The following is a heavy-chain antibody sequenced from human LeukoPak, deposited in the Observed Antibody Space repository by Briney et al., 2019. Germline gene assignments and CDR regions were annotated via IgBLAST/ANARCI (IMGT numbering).Heavy chain of an antibody. J-gene: IGHJ4*02. V-gene: IGHV4-39*07. Sequence: PSETLSLTCTVSGGSISSSYYYWGWIRQPPGKGLEWIGSIYYSGSTYYNPSLKSRVTISVDTSKNQFSLKLSSVTAADTAVYYCARAAYSGSYHSDYWGQGTLVTVSS. CDR2: IYYSGST. D-gene: IGHD1-26*01. CDR3: ARAAYSGSYHSDY. CDR1: GGSISSSYYY.